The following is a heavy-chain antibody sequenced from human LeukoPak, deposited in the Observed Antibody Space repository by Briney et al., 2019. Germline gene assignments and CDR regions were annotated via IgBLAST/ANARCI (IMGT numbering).Heavy chain of an antibody. CDR2: IYYSGST. CDR3: ARANENYYDSSGYFN. J-gene: IGHJ4*02. V-gene: IGHV4-4*02. Sequence: SKTLSLTCAVSGGSISSSNWWSWVRQPPGKGLEWIGYIYYSGSTYYNPSLKSRVTISVDTSKNQFSLKLSSVTAADTAVYYCARANENYYDSSGYFNWGQGTLVTVSS. D-gene: IGHD3-22*01. CDR1: GGSISSSNW.